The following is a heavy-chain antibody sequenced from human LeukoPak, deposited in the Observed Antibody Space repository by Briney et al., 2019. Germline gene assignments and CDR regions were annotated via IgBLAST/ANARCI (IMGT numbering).Heavy chain of an antibody. Sequence: SVKVSCKASGGTFSSYAISWVRQAPGQGLEWMGGIIPIFGTANYAQKFQGRVTITTDESTSTAYMELSSLRSEDTAVYYCASCMGLAHLNYFDYWGQGTLVTVSS. CDR3: ASCMGLAHLNYFDY. V-gene: IGHV1-69*05. CDR1: GGTFSSYA. J-gene: IGHJ4*02. CDR2: IIPIFGTA. D-gene: IGHD4/OR15-4a*01.